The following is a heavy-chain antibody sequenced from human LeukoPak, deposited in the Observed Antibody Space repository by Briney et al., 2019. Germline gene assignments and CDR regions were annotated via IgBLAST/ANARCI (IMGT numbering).Heavy chain of an antibody. Sequence: SETLSLTCAVYGGSFSGYYWSWICQPPGQGLEWIGEINHSGSTNYNPSLKSRVTISVDTSKNQFSLKLSSVTAADTAVYYCASGRGIAAAGKVSGWFDPWGQGTLVTVSS. D-gene: IGHD6-13*01. CDR1: GGSFSGYY. CDR2: INHSGST. CDR3: ASGRGIAAAGKVSGWFDP. J-gene: IGHJ5*02. V-gene: IGHV4-34*01.